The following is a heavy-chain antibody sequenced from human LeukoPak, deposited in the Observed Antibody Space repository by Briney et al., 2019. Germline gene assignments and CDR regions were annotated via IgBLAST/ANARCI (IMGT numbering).Heavy chain of an antibody. D-gene: IGHD2-15*01. CDR3: ARDLGGYCSGGSCYFDY. J-gene: IGHJ4*02. Sequence: ASVKVSCKASGYTFTGYYMHWVRQAPGQGLEWMGWINPNSGGTNYAQKFQGRVTMTRDTSISTAYMELSRLRSDDTAVYYCARDLGGYCSGGSCYFDYWGQGTLVTVSS. V-gene: IGHV1-2*02. CDR1: GYTFTGYY. CDR2: INPNSGGT.